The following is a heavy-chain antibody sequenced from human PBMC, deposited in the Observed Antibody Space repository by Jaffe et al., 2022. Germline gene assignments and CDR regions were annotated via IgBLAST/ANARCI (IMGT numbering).Heavy chain of an antibody. CDR1: GFTFSSYG. CDR2: IRYDGSNK. Sequence: QVQLVESGGGVVQPGGSLRLSCAASGFTFSSYGMHWVRQAPGKGLEWVAFIRYDGSNKYYADSVKGRFTISRDNSKNTLYLQMNSLRAEDTAVYYCAKEGDYSSQSAPWAFDIWGQGTMVTVSS. D-gene: IGHD2-2*01. V-gene: IGHV3-30*02. CDR3: AKEGDYSSQSAPWAFDI. J-gene: IGHJ3*02.